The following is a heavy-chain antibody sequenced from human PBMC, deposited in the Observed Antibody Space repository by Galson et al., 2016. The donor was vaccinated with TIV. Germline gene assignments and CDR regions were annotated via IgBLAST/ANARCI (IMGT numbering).Heavy chain of an antibody. V-gene: IGHV3-33*06. Sequence: SLRLSCAASGFTFSNYGMHWVRQAPGQGLEWVAVIWSDGNNKYYADSVKGRFTISRDNSKNTLYLHMNSLSAEDTAVYYCAKDIRNNDILTINFDYWGQGTLVTGSS. J-gene: IGHJ4*02. CDR2: IWSDGNNK. CDR1: GFTFSNYG. CDR3: AKDIRNNDILTINFDY. D-gene: IGHD3-9*01.